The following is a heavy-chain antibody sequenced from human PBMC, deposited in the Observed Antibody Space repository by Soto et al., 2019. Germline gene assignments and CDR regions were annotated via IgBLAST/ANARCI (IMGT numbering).Heavy chain of an antibody. J-gene: IGHJ4*02. CDR2: IFSNDEK. D-gene: IGHD6-13*01. CDR3: ARMLAAAGLDY. V-gene: IGHV2-26*01. CDR1: GFSLSNARMG. Sequence: QVTLKESGPVLVKPTETLTLTCTVSGFSLSNARMGVSWIRQPPGKALEWLAHIFSNDEKSYSTSLKSRLTISKDTSKSQVVLTMTNMGPVDTATYYCARMLAAAGLDYWGQGTLVTVSS.